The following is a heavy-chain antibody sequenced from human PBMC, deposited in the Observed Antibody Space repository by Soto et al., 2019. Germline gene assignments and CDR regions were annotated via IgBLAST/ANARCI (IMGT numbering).Heavy chain of an antibody. CDR2: ISYDGSNK. CDR3: ARPRNFGLGIPDYYYGMDV. V-gene: IGHV3-30-3*01. Sequence: GGSLRLSCAASGFTFSSYAMHWVRQAPGKGLEWVAVISYDGSNKYYADSVKGRFTISRDNSKNTLYLQMNSLRAEDTAVYYCARPRNFGLGIPDYYYGMDVWGQGTTVTVSS. D-gene: IGHD7-27*01. CDR1: GFTFSSYA. J-gene: IGHJ6*02.